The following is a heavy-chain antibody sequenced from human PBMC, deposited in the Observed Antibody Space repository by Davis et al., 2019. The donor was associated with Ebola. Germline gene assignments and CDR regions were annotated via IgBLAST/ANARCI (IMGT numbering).Heavy chain of an antibody. D-gene: IGHD6-6*01. V-gene: IGHV3-30*03. J-gene: IGHJ4*02. CDR2: ISYDGSNK. CDR1: GFTFSSYW. CDR3: ARGDSSSVLDY. Sequence: PGGSLRLSCAASGFTFSSYWMSWVRQVPGKGLEWVAVISYDGSNKYYADSVKGRFTISRDNSKNTLYLQMNSLRAEDTAVYYCARGDSSSVLDYWGQGTLVTVSS.